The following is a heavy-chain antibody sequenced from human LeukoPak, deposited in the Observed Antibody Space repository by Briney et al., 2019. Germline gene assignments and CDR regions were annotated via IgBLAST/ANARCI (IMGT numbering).Heavy chain of an antibody. CDR3: ARDGSTHIKWELLRPFDY. Sequence: KASEILSHTCTVSGGSISSSSDYWGWIRQPPGKGLEWIGTIYNSGSTYYNPSLKSRVTISVDTSKNQFSLKLSSVTAADTAVYYCARDGSTHIKWELLRPFDYWGQGNLVTVSS. J-gene: IGHJ4*02. D-gene: IGHD1-26*01. CDR1: GGSISSSSDY. V-gene: IGHV4-39*07. CDR2: IYNSGST.